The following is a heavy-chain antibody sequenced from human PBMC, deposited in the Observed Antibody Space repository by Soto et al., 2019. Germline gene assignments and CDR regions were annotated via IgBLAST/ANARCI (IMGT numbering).Heavy chain of an antibody. Sequence: SETLSLTCAVSGYSIISGNYLALIRHPPGRGLEWIGSLYHIGSTHYNTSLKSRVTISVDTSKNHFSLELSSVTAADTAIYYCRSSTSCYDESCVDVWGQGTMVTVSS. CDR1: GYSIISGNY. CDR3: RSSTSCYDESCVDV. V-gene: IGHV4-38-2*01. J-gene: IGHJ6*02. D-gene: IGHD2-2*01. CDR2: LYHIGST.